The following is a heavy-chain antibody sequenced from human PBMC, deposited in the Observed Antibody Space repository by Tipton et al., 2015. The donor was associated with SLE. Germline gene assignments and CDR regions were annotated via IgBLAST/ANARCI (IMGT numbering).Heavy chain of an antibody. CDR1: GGSLDNYQ. Sequence: GLVKPSETLSLTCTVSGGSLDNYQWSWLRQAPGKGLEWIGYIDKSGNSNYNSSLKSRVSILVDTSKKQFSLKLTSVTAADTAVYFCARDRGDGYRDAFDVWGQGTVISVSS. J-gene: IGHJ3*01. D-gene: IGHD5-24*01. V-gene: IGHV4-4*09. CDR2: IDKSGNS. CDR3: ARDRGDGYRDAFDV.